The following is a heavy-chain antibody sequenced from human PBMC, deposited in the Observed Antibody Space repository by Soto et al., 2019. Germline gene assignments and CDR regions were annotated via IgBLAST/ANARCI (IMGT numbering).Heavy chain of an antibody. J-gene: IGHJ4*02. Sequence: EVQLVESGGGLVQPGGSLRLSCAASGFTFNTYWMNWVRQAPGKGLQWVANIKEDGSGKYYVDSAKGRFTISRDNAMNSRYLQMNSLRCEDTAGYYCARVAPVAQLDYWGQGTLVTVSS. V-gene: IGHV3-7*01. CDR1: GFTFNTYW. CDR2: IKEDGSGK. CDR3: ARVAPVAQLDY.